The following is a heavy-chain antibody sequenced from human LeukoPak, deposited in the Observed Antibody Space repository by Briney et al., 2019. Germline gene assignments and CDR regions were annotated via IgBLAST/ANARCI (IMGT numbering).Heavy chain of an antibody. CDR1: GFTFSSYW. CDR2: ISGSDGST. Sequence: GGSLRLSCAASGFTFSSYWMHWVRHAPGKGLEWVSAISGSDGSTYYADSVKGRFTISRDNAKKSLYLQMNSLRAEDTAVYYCARDQGYDFWSGYYTGILWGQGTLVTVSS. V-gene: IGHV3-21*01. CDR3: ARDQGYDFWSGYYTGIL. J-gene: IGHJ4*02. D-gene: IGHD3-3*01.